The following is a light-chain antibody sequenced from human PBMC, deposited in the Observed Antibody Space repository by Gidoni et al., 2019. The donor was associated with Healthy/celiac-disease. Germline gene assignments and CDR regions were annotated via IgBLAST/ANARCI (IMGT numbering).Light chain of an antibody. J-gene: IGKJ1*01. V-gene: IGKV3-20*01. Sequence: EIVLTQSPGTLSLSPGERATLSCRASQSVSSSYLAWYQQKPGQAPRLLIYGASSRATGIPDRFSGSGSGTDFTLTISRLEPEDFAVYYCQQYGSSPPFXXXTKVEIK. CDR3: QQYGSSPP. CDR1: QSVSSSY. CDR2: GAS.